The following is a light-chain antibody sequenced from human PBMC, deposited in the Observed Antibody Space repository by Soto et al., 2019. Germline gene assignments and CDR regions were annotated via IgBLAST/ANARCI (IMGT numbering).Light chain of an antibody. J-gene: IGLJ1*01. Sequence: QSVPTHPGSGSRFPGQSITISCTGTSSDVAGYNYVSWYQQHPSKAPKLRIYEVSNRPSGVSNRFCGSKSGDTASLTISGLQAEDEADYSCNSYTSSSTFDAFGSGTKVTVL. CDR2: EVS. CDR3: NSYTSSSTFDA. CDR1: SSDVAGYNY. V-gene: IGLV2-14*01.